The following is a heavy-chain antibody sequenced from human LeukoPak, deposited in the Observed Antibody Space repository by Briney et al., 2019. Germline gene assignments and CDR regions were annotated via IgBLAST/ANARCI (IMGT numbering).Heavy chain of an antibody. CDR1: GYRFVSHW. J-gene: IGHJ4*02. CDR3: ARYLSGGSLVDY. CDR2: IYPGDSDT. Sequence: GESLKISCKTSGYRFVSHWIVWVRQMPGKGLEWLGIIYPGDSDTRYSPSFQGQVTISADKSISTAYPQWSSLKASDTAMYYCARYLSGGSLVDYWGQGTLVTVSS. V-gene: IGHV5-51*01. D-gene: IGHD2-15*01.